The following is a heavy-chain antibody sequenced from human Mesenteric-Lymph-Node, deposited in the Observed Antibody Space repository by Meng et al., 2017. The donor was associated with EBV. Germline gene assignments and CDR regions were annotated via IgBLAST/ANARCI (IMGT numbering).Heavy chain of an antibody. V-gene: IGHV4-34*01. Sequence: VPLQPWGAGLLQPSETLSLTCAVYGGSFSSYYWSWIRQHPGKGLEWIGEISHSGSTNYNPSLKSRVTISVDTSKNQFSLKLSSVTAADTAVYYCAKGPLLGGELSLEDYWGQGTLVTVSS. CDR2: ISHSGST. CDR3: AKGPLLGGELSLEDY. CDR1: GGSFSSYY. J-gene: IGHJ4*02. D-gene: IGHD3-16*02.